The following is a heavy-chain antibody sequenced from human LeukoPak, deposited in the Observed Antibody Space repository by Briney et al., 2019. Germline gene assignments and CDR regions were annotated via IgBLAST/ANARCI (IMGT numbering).Heavy chain of an antibody. CDR1: GGSISSYY. V-gene: IGHV4-59*01. D-gene: IGHD3-22*01. J-gene: IGHJ5*02. CDR3: ASKADYYDSGGYES. Sequence: SETLSLTCTVSGGSISSYYWSWIRQPPGKGLEWIGYIYYSGSTNYNPSLKSRVTISVDTSKNQFSLKLSSVTAADTAVYYCASKADYYDSGGYESWGQGTLVTVSS. CDR2: IYYSGST.